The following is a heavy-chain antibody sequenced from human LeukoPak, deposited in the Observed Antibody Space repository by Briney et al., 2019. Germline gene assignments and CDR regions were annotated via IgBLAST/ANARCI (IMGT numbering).Heavy chain of an antibody. J-gene: IGHJ4*02. D-gene: IGHD2-2*01. V-gene: IGHV4-34*01. CDR1: GGSFSGYY. CDR3: ARSLPGVVGAADF. Sequence: PSETLSLTCAVYGGSFSGYYWSWIRQPPGKGLEWIGEINHSGSTNYSPSLKSRVTFSVDTSKNHFSLKVTSMTAADTGVYYCARSLPGVVGAADFWGQGTLVTVSA. CDR2: INHSGST.